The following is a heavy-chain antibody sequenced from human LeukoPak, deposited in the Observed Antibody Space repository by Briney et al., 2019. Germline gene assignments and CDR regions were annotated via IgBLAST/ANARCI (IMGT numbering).Heavy chain of an antibody. CDR2: IYYSGST. D-gene: IGHD2/OR15-2a*01. CDR1: GGSISSYY. CDR3: ARPTSKLGSFDY. V-gene: IGHV4-59*08. J-gene: IGHJ4*01. Sequence: SETLSLTCTVSGGSISSYYWSWIRQPPGKGLEWIETIYYSGSTYYNPSLKSRITISVDTSKNQFSLKMRSVTAADTAVYYCARPTSKLGSFDYWGQGTLVTVSS.